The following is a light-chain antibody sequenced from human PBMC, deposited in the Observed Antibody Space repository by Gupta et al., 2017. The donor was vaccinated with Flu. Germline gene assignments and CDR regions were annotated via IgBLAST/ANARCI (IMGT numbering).Light chain of an antibody. J-gene: IGLJ3*02. CDR2: DGN. Sequence: QSALTQPRSVSGSPGQTVAISCTGTSSDVGAYDYFSWYQQHPGQVLILMIYDGNTRPPGVPSGSTCATSANMATITLPGVEAADYYYSPCYSYGASKVFGGGTRLTVL. CDR3: YSYGASKV. CDR1: SSDVGAYDY. V-gene: IGLV2-11*01.